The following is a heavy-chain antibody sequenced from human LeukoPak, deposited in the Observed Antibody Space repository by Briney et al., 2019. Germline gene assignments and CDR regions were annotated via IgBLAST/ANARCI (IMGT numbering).Heavy chain of an antibody. V-gene: IGHV3-53*01. Sequence: GGSLRLSCTASEFTVSRNYMLWVRQAPGKGLEWVSLIFSNGDTHYADSVKGRFTISRDTSKNTVSLQMNSLRVEDAAMYYCTRDQMNYWGQGTLVTVSS. CDR2: IFSNGDT. CDR1: EFTVSRNY. J-gene: IGHJ4*02. D-gene: IGHD5-24*01. CDR3: TRDQMNY.